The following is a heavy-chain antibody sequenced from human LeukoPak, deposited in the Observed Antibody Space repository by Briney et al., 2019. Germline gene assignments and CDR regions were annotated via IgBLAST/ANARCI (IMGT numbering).Heavy chain of an antibody. V-gene: IGHV3-23*01. CDR1: GFTFSSYA. D-gene: IGHD5-18*01. J-gene: IGHJ4*02. CDR2: IGGSGGST. CDR3: AKVRGYSYGPTDY. Sequence: GGSLRLSYAASGFTFSSYAMSWVRQAPGKGLEWVSAIGGSGGSTYYADSVKGRFTISRDNSKNTLYLQMNSLRAEDTAVYYCAKVRGYSYGPTDYWGQGTLVTVSS.